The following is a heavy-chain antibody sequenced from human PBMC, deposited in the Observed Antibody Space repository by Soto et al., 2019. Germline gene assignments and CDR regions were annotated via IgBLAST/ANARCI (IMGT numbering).Heavy chain of an antibody. CDR3: ARDRSRGNYDSSGYYYV. V-gene: IGHV1-3*01. Sequence: QVQLVQSGAEVKKPGASVKVSCKASGYTFTSYAMHWVRQAPGQRLEWMGWINAGNGNTKYSQKFQGRVTITRDTSASTAYMELSSLRSEDTAVYYCARDRSRGNYDSSGYYYVWGQGTLVTVSS. CDR2: INAGNGNT. J-gene: IGHJ4*02. D-gene: IGHD3-22*01. CDR1: GYTFTSYA.